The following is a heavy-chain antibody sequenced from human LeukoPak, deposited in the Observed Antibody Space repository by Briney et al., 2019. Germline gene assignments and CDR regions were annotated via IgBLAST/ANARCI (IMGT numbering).Heavy chain of an antibody. CDR1: GFTFSSYA. J-gene: IGHJ4*02. Sequence: GGSLRLSCAASGFTFSSYAMRWVRQAPGKGLEWVAVISYDGSNKYYADSVKGRFTISRDNSKNTLYLQMNSLRAEDTAVYYCARTLPNYDILTGSLDYWGQGTLVTVSS. CDR2: ISYDGSNK. CDR3: ARTLPNYDILTGSLDY. D-gene: IGHD3-9*01. V-gene: IGHV3-30*01.